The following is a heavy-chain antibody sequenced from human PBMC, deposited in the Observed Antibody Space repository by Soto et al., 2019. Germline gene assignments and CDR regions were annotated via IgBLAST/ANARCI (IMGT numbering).Heavy chain of an antibody. CDR3: ASKLGYCSGGSCYGGAFDI. J-gene: IGHJ3*02. D-gene: IGHD2-15*01. CDR1: GGTFSSYT. CDR2: IIPILGIA. Sequence: QVQLVQSGAEVKKPGSSVKVSCKASGGTFSSYTISWVRQAPGQGLEWMGRIIPILGIANYAQKFQGRVTFTADKSTSTAYMELSSLRSEDTAVYYCASKLGYCSGGSCYGGAFDIWGQGTMVTVSS. V-gene: IGHV1-69*02.